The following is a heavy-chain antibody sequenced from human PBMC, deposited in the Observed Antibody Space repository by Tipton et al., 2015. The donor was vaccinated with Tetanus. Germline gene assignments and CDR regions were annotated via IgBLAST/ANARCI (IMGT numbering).Heavy chain of an antibody. Sequence: VQLVQSGGEVKKPGESLKISCKGSGYIFNNYWIGWVRQMPGKGLEWMGIIYPGDSDTRYSPSFQGQVTISVDKSISTAYLQWSSLKASDTSMFYCARAHCSDGVCNFDYWGQGALVTVA. CDR2: IYPGDSDT. V-gene: IGHV5-51*01. CDR3: ARAHCSDGVCNFDY. J-gene: IGHJ4*02. CDR1: GYIFNNYW. D-gene: IGHD2-8*01.